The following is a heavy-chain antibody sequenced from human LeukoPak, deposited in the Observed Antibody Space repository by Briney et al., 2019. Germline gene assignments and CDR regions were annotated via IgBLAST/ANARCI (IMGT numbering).Heavy chain of an antibody. CDR1: GGTFSSYA. V-gene: IGHV1-69*13. J-gene: IGHJ6*02. CDR3: ARGGFTTPALYYYYGMDV. D-gene: IGHD4-17*01. CDR2: IIPIFGTA. Sequence: SVKVSCKASGGTFSSYAISWVRQAPGQGLEWMGGIIPIFGTANYAQKFQGRVTITADESTSTAYMELGSLRSEDTAVYYCARGGFTTPALYYYYGMDVWGQGTTVTVSS.